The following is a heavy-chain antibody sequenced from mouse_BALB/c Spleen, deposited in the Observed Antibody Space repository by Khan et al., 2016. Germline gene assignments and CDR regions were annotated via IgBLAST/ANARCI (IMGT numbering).Heavy chain of an antibody. CDR1: GFDFGRFW. CDR2: LNPDSRTI. Sequence: EVQLVESGGGLVRPGGSLKLSCAASGFDFGRFWMSWVRQAPGKGLEWIGELNPDSRTINYSPSLKDKFTISRDNAKSTLYQQMSKVRSEDTALYYCARAGYYGYLAYWGQGTLVSVSA. V-gene: IGHV4-1*02. D-gene: IGHD1-1*01. CDR3: ARAGYYGYLAY. J-gene: IGHJ3*01.